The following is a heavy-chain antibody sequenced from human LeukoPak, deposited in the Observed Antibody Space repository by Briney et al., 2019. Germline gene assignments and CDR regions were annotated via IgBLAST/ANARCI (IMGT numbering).Heavy chain of an antibody. J-gene: IGHJ4*02. CDR1: GFTFSSYS. Sequence: KPGGSLRLSCAASGFTFSSYSMNWVRQAPGKGLEWVSSISSSTNYIYYADSVKGRFTISRDNAKNSLYLQMNNLRAEDTAVYYCARVPSDYWGQGTLVTVSS. CDR3: ARVPSDY. CDR2: ISSSTNYI. V-gene: IGHV3-21*01.